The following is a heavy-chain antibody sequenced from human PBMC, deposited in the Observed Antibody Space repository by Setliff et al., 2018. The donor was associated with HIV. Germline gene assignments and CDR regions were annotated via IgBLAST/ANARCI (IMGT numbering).Heavy chain of an antibody. J-gene: IGHJ4*02. V-gene: IGHV4-4*07. CDR1: GGSISTYY. CDR3: ARDRGTRYGSGKDFDS. Sequence: SETLSLTCIVSGGSISTYYWSWIRQPAGEGLEWIGRIYPSGSTNYNPSLRSRVTLSVDTSKNHFSLKLNSVTAADTAVYYCARDRGTRYGSGKDFDSWGQGILVTVSS. D-gene: IGHD3-10*01. CDR2: IYPSGST.